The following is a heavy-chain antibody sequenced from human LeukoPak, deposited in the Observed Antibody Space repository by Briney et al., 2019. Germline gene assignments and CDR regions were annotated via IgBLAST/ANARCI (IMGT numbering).Heavy chain of an antibody. Sequence: GASVKVSCKASGYSFTGHYIHWVRQAPGQGLEWMGGIIPIFGTANYAQKFQGRVTMTEDTSTDTAYMELSRLRSDDTAVYYCARDLGMWNDVLNYFDYWGQGTLVTVSS. CDR1: GYSFTGHY. CDR3: ARDLGMWNDVLNYFDY. V-gene: IGHV1-2*02. CDR2: IIPIFGTA. J-gene: IGHJ4*02. D-gene: IGHD1-1*01.